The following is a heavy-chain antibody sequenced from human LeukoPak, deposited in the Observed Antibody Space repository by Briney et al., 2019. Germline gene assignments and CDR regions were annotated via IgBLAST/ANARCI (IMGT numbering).Heavy chain of an antibody. CDR1: GRSISSYY. Sequence: SETLSLTCTVSGRSISSYYWSWIRQPPGKGLEWIGYIHYSGSTNYNPSLKSRVTISVDTSKHRFPRKLSSVTAGDTAVYYCARQSTIFAPPHVWGQGTTVTVS. CDR3: ARQSTIFAPPHV. D-gene: IGHD3-9*01. CDR2: IHYSGST. V-gene: IGHV4-59*08. J-gene: IGHJ6*02.